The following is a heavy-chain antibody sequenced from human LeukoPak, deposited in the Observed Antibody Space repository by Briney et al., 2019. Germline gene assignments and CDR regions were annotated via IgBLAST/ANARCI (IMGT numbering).Heavy chain of an antibody. D-gene: IGHD3-9*01. CDR1: GYTFTGYY. J-gene: IGHJ3*02. CDR2: INPNSGGT. CDR3: ARDRVLRYFDWLPHDAFDI. Sequence: ASVKVSCKASGYTFTGYYMHWVRQAPGQGLEWIGWINPNSGGTNYAQKFQGRVTMTRDTSISTAYMELSRLRSDDTAVYYCARDRVLRYFDWLPHDAFDIWGQGTMVTVSS. V-gene: IGHV1-2*02.